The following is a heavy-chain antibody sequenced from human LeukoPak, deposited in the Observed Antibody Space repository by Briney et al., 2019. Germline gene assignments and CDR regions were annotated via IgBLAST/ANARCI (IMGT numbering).Heavy chain of an antibody. CDR2: TNRRGDIT. Sequence: GGSLGLSCAASGYTFGDYGMSCVRQVPGKGLEWVSGTNRRGDITGYADSVKGRFTISRDNAKNSLYLQMNSLRVEDTALYHCARKGLGGELGGFDSWGQGTLVTVSS. CDR1: GYTFGDYG. CDR3: ARKGLGGELGGFDS. D-gene: IGHD1-7*01. V-gene: IGHV3-20*01. J-gene: IGHJ4*02.